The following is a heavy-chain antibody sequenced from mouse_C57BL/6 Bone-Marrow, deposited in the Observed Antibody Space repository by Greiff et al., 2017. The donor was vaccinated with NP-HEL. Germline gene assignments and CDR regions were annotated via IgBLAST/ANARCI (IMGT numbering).Heavy chain of an antibody. Sequence: VQLQQSGAELVKPGASVKISCKASGYAFSSYWMNWVKQRPGKGLEWIGQIYPGDGDTNYNGKFKGKATLTADKSSSTAYMQLSSLTSEDSAVYFCARPFYYDYDEGFAYWGQGTLVTVSA. J-gene: IGHJ3*01. D-gene: IGHD2-4*01. CDR2: IYPGDGDT. V-gene: IGHV1-80*01. CDR1: GYAFSSYW. CDR3: ARPFYYDYDEGFAY.